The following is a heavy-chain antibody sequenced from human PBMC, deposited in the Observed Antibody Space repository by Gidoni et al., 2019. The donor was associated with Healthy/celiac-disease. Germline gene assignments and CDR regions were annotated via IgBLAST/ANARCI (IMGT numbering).Heavy chain of an antibody. J-gene: IGHJ6*02. D-gene: IGHD2-15*01. CDR1: GCSISSGGYY. CDR2: IYYSGST. CDR3: ARAVVVVAAANYYYYGMDV. V-gene: IGHV4-31*03. Sequence: QVQLQESGPGLVKPSQPLSLTCTVSGCSISSGGYYWSWIRQHPGKGLEWIGYIYYSGSTYYNPSLKSRVTISVDTSKNQFSLKLSSVTAADTAVYYCARAVVVVAAANYYYYGMDVWGQGTTVTVSS.